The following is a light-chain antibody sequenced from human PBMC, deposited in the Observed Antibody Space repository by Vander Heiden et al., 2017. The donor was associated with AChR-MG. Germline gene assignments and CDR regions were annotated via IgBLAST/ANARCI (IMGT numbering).Light chain of an antibody. CDR1: SSNIGSNF. J-gene: IGLJ2*01. Sequence: QSVLTQPPSTSGTPGQRVTISRSGSSSNIGSNFVYWYQQLPGTAPKLLIYRNNQRPSGVPDRFSGSKSGTSASLAISGLRSEDEADYYCAAWDYSLSGYVIFGGGTKLTVL. CDR3: AAWDYSLSGYVI. V-gene: IGLV1-47*01. CDR2: RNN.